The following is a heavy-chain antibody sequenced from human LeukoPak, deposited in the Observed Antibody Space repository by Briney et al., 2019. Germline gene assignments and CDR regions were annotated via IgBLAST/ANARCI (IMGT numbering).Heavy chain of an antibody. J-gene: IGHJ6*02. CDR2: IKEDGSEK. Sequence: GGSLRLSCAASEFTFSSHWMSWVRQAPGKGLEWVANIKEDGSEKYYVDSVKGRFTISRDNAKNSLYLQMNSLRAEDTAVYYFFPKMLNYYHHGMDGWGQGTTVTVSS. CDR3: FPKMLNYYHHGMDG. D-gene: IGHD2/OR15-2a*01. CDR1: EFTFSSHW. V-gene: IGHV3-7*01.